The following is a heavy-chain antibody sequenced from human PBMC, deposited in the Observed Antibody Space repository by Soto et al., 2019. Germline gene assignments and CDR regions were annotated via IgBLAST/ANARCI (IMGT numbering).Heavy chain of an antibody. V-gene: IGHV4-31*03. J-gene: IGHJ4*02. Sequence: QVQLLESGPGLVKPSQTLSLPCTVSGGSISSGGYYWSWIRQHPGKGLEWIGYIYYSGSTYYNPSLKSRVTISVDTSKNQFSLKLSSVTAADTAVYYCARGPGIMAKIDYWGQGTLVTVSS. CDR3: ARGPGIMAKIDY. CDR2: IYYSGST. D-gene: IGHD3-16*01. CDR1: GGSISSGGYY.